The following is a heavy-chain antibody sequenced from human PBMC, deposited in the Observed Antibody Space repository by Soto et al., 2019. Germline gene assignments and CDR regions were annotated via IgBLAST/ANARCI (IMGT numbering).Heavy chain of an antibody. J-gene: IGHJ4*02. Sequence: GGSLRLSCAASGFTFSSYAMHWVRQAPGKGLEYVSAISSNGGSTYYANSVKGRFTISRDNSKNTLYLQMGSLRAEDMAVYYCARGPGYXFDFWGQRTLVTVSS. V-gene: IGHV3-64*01. CDR3: ARGPGYXFDF. CDR2: ISSNGGST. CDR1: GFTFSSYA.